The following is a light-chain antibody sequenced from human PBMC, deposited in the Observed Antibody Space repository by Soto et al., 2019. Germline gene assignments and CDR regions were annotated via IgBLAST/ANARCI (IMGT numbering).Light chain of an antibody. CDR3: SSFTGSNTVI. CDR1: SSDVGGFNY. J-gene: IGLJ2*01. CDR2: EVS. Sequence: QAVVTQPASVSGSPGQSIAISCTGTSSDVGGFNYVSWYQQHPGKAPKLIIYEVSNRPSGVSIRFSGSKSVNTASLTISGLQAEDEADYYCSSFTGSNTVIFGGGTKLTVL. V-gene: IGLV2-14*01.